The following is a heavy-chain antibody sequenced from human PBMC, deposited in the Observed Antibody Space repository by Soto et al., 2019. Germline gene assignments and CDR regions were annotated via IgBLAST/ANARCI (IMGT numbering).Heavy chain of an antibody. D-gene: IGHD1-26*01. CDR2: IWYDGSNK. J-gene: IGHJ5*02. CDR1: GFTFSSYG. CDR3: AREVTGATRANWFDP. V-gene: IGHV3-33*01. Sequence: GGSLRLSCAASGFTFSSYGMHWVRQARGNGLEWVAVIWYDGSNKYYADSVKGRFTISRDNSKNTLYLQMNSLRAEDTAVYYCAREVTGATRANWFDPWGQGTLVTVSS.